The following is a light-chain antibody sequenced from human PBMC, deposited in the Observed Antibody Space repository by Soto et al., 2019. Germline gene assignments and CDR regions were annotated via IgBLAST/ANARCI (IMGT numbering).Light chain of an antibody. CDR3: SSWDDSLNAVV. Sequence: QSVLTQPPSASATPGQRVTISCSGSSSNIGTNNVNWYQHVPGTVPKYLINNNNQRRPSGVPDRFSGSRSGTSASLAISGLQSEDEADYFCSSWDDSLNAVVFGGGTKLTVL. CDR1: SSNIGTNN. CDR2: NNN. V-gene: IGLV1-44*01. J-gene: IGLJ2*01.